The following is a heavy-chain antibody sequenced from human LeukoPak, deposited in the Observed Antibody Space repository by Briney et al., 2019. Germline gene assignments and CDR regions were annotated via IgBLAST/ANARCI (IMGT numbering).Heavy chain of an antibody. Sequence: GGSLRLSCAASGFTFSSYEMNWVRQAPGKGLEWVSVISGSGGATYYADSVKGRFTISRDNSKNTLYLQMSSLRAEDTAVYYCAKLHGAAGTLSPCDYWGQGTLVTVSS. V-gene: IGHV3-23*01. D-gene: IGHD6-13*01. J-gene: IGHJ4*02. CDR1: GFTFSSYE. CDR3: AKLHGAAGTLSPCDY. CDR2: ISGSGGAT.